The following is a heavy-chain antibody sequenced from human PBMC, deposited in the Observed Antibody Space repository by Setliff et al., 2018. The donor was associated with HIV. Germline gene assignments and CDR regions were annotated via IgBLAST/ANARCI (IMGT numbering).Heavy chain of an antibody. CDR2: ISFDGSSK. Sequence: PGGSLRLSCRGFRTTFSGYGLNWVRQAPGEGLEWVAVISFDGSSKYYADSVKGRFTISRDNSKNTMYLQMNTLRVEDTAVYYCARVPPGSGFHLDYWGQGTPVTVSS. J-gene: IGHJ4*02. CDR1: RTTFSGYG. V-gene: IGHV3-33*08. CDR3: ARVPPGSGFHLDY. D-gene: IGHD5-12*01.